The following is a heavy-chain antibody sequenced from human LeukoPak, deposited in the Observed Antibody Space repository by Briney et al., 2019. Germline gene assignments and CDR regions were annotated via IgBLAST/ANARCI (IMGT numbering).Heavy chain of an antibody. D-gene: IGHD5-18*01. V-gene: IGHV3-48*03. J-gene: IGHJ4*02. CDR1: GFTFSSYE. Sequence: GGSLRLSCAASGFTFSSYEMNWVRQAPGKGLEWVSYISSSGSTIYYADSVKGRFTISRDNAKNSLYLQMNSLRAEDTAVYYCARDLVARRGYSYGVFDYWGQGTLVTVSS. CDR2: ISSSGSTI. CDR3: ARDLVARRGYSYGVFDY.